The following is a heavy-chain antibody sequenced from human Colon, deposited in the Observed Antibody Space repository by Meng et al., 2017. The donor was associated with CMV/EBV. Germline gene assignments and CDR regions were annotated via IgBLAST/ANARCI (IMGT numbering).Heavy chain of an antibody. D-gene: IGHD4-11*01. Sequence: GGSLRLSCAASTFMLGSYSMIWVRQAPGKGLEWVSCISSRSDFIYYEDSVKGRFTISRDNAKNSLYLQMNSLRDEDTAVYYCARGILDSNLYLIAFDIWGQGTMVTVSS. CDR2: ISSRSDFI. CDR1: TFMLGSYS. V-gene: IGHV3-21*06. CDR3: ARGILDSNLYLIAFDI. J-gene: IGHJ3*02.